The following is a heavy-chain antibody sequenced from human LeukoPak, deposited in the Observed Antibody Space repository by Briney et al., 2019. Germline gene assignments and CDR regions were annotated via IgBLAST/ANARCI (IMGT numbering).Heavy chain of an antibody. CDR2: ISSSSSCI. D-gene: IGHD5-18*01. J-gene: IGHJ4*02. V-gene: IGHV3-21*01. CDR1: GFTFSSYS. CDR3: ARYGPEDSYGAVDY. Sequence: GGSLRLSCAASGFTFSSYSMNWVRQAPGKGLEWVSSISSSSSCIYYADSVKGRFTISRDNAKNSLYLQMNSLRAEDTAVYYCARYGPEDSYGAVDYWGQGTLVTVSS.